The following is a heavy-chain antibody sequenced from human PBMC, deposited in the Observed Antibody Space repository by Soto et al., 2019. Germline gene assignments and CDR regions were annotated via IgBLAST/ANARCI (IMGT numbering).Heavy chain of an antibody. CDR1: GFTFSSYA. Sequence: QVQLVESGGGVVQPGRSLRLSCAASGFTFSSYAMHWVRQAPGKGLEWVAVISYDGSNKYYADSVKGRFTISRDNSKNTLYLQMNSLRAEDTAVYYCARDGATVTTLVYWGQGTLVPVSS. J-gene: IGHJ4*02. CDR3: ARDGATVTTLVY. V-gene: IGHV3-30-3*01. D-gene: IGHD4-17*01. CDR2: ISYDGSNK.